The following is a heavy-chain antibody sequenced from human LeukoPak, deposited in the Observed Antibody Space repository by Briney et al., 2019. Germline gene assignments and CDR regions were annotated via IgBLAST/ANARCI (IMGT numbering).Heavy chain of an antibody. CDR2: IYYSGST. J-gene: IGHJ4*02. CDR3: AGVGTTTVTTDY. CDR1: GGSISSYY. D-gene: IGHD4-17*01. V-gene: IGHV4-59*01. Sequence: SETLSLTCTVSGGSISSYYWSWIRQPPGKGLEWIGYIYYSGSTNYNPSLKSRVTISVDTSENQFSLKLSSVTAADTAVYYCAGVGTTTVTTDYWGQGTLVTVPS.